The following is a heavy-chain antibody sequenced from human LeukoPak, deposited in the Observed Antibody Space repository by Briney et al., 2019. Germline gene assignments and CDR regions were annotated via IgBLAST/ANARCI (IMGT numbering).Heavy chain of an antibody. J-gene: IGHJ3*02. V-gene: IGHV1-69*05. CDR3: AGVVVPAAIGLAFDI. Sequence: SVKVSCKASGGTFSSYAISWVRQAPGQGLEWMGGIIPIFGTTNYAQKFQGRVTITTDESTSTAYMELSSLRSEDTAVYYCAGVVVPAAIGLAFDIWGQGTMVTVSS. CDR1: GGTFSSYA. D-gene: IGHD2-2*02. CDR2: IIPIFGTT.